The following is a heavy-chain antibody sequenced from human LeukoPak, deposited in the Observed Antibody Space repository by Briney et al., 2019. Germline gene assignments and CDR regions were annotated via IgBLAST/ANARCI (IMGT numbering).Heavy chain of an antibody. CDR3: ARDRSYGSFDF. J-gene: IGHJ4*02. CDR2: LSWNGGTT. Sequence: PGGSLRLSCATSGFTFGDHGMNWVRQAPGKGLEWVSGLSWNGGTTGYADSVKGRFTISRDNAKNSLYLQMNSLRAEDTALYHCARDRSYGSFDFWGPGTLVTVSS. D-gene: IGHD5-18*01. CDR1: GFTFGDHG. V-gene: IGHV3-20*01.